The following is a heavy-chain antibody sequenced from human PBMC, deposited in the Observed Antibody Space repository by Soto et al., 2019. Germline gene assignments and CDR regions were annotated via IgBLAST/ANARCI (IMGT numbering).Heavy chain of an antibody. J-gene: IGHJ5*01. D-gene: IGHD1-26*01. Sequence: ASVKVSCKASGYTFTAYYIHWVRQAPGQGLECMGYIKPNSGDTRYTQKFQGRVTMTRDTSISTAYMELSSLKYDDTAVYYCARGSEVGGNWFDSWGQGTLVTVSS. CDR3: ARGSEVGGNWFDS. V-gene: IGHV1-2*02. CDR2: IKPNSGDT. CDR1: GYTFTAYY.